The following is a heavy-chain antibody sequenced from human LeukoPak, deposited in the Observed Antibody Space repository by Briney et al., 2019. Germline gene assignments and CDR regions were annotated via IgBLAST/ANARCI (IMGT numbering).Heavy chain of an antibody. V-gene: IGHV3-30*18. Sequence: GGSLRLSCTASGFTFSIFGMHWVRQAPGKGLEWVAAILNDGRHKDHAESVRGRFSISRDNFKNTLYLQMNSLRAEDTAVYYCAKDRRGYSYGYPLILPDYWGQGTLVTVSS. J-gene: IGHJ4*02. CDR3: AKDRRGYSYGYPLILPDY. CDR2: ILNDGRHK. CDR1: GFTFSIFG. D-gene: IGHD5-18*01.